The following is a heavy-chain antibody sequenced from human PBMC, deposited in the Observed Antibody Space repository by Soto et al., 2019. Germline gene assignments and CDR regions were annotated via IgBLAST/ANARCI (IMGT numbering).Heavy chain of an antibody. CDR3: ARVGLLSRGYYYYMDV. CDR1: GFTFTSSA. V-gene: IGHV1-58*01. D-gene: IGHD1-26*01. CDR2: IVVGSGNT. J-gene: IGHJ6*03. Sequence: ASVKVSCKASGFTFTSSAVQWVRQARGQRLEWIGWIVVGSGNTNYAQKFQERVTITRDMSTSTAYMELSSVTAADTAVYYCARVGLLSRGYYYYMDVWGKGTTVTVSS.